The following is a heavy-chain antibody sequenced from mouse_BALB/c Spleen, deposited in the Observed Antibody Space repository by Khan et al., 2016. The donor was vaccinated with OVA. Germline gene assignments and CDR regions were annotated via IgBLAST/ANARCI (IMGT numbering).Heavy chain of an antibody. CDR1: GFSLTSYG. V-gene: IGHV2-6*02. J-gene: IGHJ4*01. D-gene: IGHD2-1*01. CDR3: AVWFDGNSSLDAMDY. Sequence: QVQLKESGPGLVAPSQSLSISCTVSGFSLTSYGVHWVRQPPGKGLEWLVVIWSDGSTNYNSVLKSRLSISKENYKSQVFLKMHSLQPDDTAIYDCAVWFDGNSSLDAMDYWGQGTSVTVSS. CDR2: IWSDGST.